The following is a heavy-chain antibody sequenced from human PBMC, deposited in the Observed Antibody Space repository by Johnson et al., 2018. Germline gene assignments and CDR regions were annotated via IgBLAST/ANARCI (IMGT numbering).Heavy chain of an antibody. J-gene: IGHJ3*02. CDR2: MDPNGGDT. D-gene: IGHD3-16*01. Sequence: QVQLQESGPEVKKPGASVKVSCKASGYTFTAYYIHWIRQAPGQGLEWVAYMDPNGGDTRYLRSLQGRITVTSDTSISTAYMELNSLRSDDTAVYYCARDLGVSGENAYDIWGQGTMVTISS. V-gene: IGHV1-2*02. CDR3: ARDLGVSGENAYDI. CDR1: GYTFTAYY.